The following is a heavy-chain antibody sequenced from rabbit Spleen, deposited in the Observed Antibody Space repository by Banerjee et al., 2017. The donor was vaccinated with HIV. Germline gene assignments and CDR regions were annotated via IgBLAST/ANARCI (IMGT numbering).Heavy chain of an antibody. CDR1: GFSFSSSSY. Sequence: QEQLVESGGGLVQPEGSLTLTCTASGFSFSSSSYICWVRQAPGKGLEWIACIDAGSSDFTYFASWAKGRFTISKTSSTTVTLQMTSLTAADTATYFCARDTSSSFSSYGMDLWGQGTLVTVS. V-gene: IGHV1S45*01. CDR2: IDAGSSDFT. J-gene: IGHJ6*01. CDR3: ARDTSSSFSSYGMDL. D-gene: IGHD1-1*01.